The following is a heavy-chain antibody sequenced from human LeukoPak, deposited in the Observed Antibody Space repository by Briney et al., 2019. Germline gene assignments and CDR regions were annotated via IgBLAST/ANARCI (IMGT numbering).Heavy chain of an antibody. Sequence: TGGSLRLSCAASGFTFSSYAMHWVRQAPGKGLEWVAVISYDGSNKYYADSVKGRFTISRDNSKNTLYLQMNSLRAEDTAVYYCARDLWGYRGFFDYWGQGTLVTVSS. D-gene: IGHD5-18*01. V-gene: IGHV3-30*04. CDR3: ARDLWGYRGFFDY. CDR1: GFTFSSYA. CDR2: ISYDGSNK. J-gene: IGHJ4*02.